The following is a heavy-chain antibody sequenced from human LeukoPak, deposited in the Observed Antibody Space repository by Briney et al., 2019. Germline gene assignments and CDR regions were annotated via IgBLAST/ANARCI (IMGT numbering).Heavy chain of an antibody. J-gene: IGHJ4*02. Sequence: PGGSLRLSCAASGFTLSSYWMSWVRQAPGKGLEWVANIKQDGSEKYYVDSVKGRLTISRDNAKNSLSLQMNSLRAEDTAVYYCARGSARLDSRDGYPDYWGQGTQVTVSS. CDR1: GFTLSSYW. V-gene: IGHV3-7*01. CDR2: IKQDGSEK. CDR3: ARGSARLDSRDGYPDY. D-gene: IGHD5-24*01.